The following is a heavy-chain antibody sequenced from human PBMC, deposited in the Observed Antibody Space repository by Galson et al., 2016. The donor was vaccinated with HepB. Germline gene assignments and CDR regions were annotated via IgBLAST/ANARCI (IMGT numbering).Heavy chain of an antibody. D-gene: IGHD3-10*01. CDR3: ASWLSQGFGELFSGAALDP. V-gene: IGHV3-30-3*01. CDR1: GFTFRNYA. J-gene: IGHJ5*02. CDR2: ISNDGRNK. Sequence: SLRLSCAASGFTFRNYAMHWVRQAPGKGLEWVAVISNDGRNKYYADPVKGRFTISRDNSKNTVYLQMNSLRAGDTAVYYCASWLSQGFGELFSGAALDPWGQGTLVTVSS.